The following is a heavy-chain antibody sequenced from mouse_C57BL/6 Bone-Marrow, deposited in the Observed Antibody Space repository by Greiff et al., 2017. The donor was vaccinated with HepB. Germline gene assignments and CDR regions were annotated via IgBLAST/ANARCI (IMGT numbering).Heavy chain of an antibody. V-gene: IGHV1-64*01. CDR1: GYTFTSYW. J-gene: IGHJ2*01. CDR3: ARFERWLLPLFDY. D-gene: IGHD2-3*01. Sequence: QVQLQQPGAELVKPGASVKLSCKASGYTFTSYWMHWVKQRPGQGLEWIGMIHPNSGSTNYNEKFKSKATLTVDKSSSTAYMQLSSLTSEDSAVYYGARFERWLLPLFDYWGQGTTLTGSA. CDR2: IHPNSGST.